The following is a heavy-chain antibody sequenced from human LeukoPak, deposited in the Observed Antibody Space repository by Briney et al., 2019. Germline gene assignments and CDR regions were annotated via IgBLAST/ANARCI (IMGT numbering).Heavy chain of an antibody. CDR2: INHSGST. D-gene: IGHD6-13*01. CDR1: GGSFSGYY. Sequence: MSSETLSLTCAVYGGSFSGYYWSWIRQPPGKGLEWIGEINHSGSTNYNPSLKSRVTISVDTSKNQFSLKLSSVTAADTAVYYCASEDSSSWYITPLKTRQYDYWGRGTLVTVSS. V-gene: IGHV4-34*01. J-gene: IGHJ4*02. CDR3: ASEDSSSWYITPLKTRQYDY.